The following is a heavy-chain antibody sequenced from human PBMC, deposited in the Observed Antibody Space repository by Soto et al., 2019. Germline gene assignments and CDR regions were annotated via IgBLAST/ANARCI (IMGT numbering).Heavy chain of an antibody. V-gene: IGHV4-31*03. CDR2: IHYSGDT. D-gene: IGHD3-3*01. CDR3: ARDARGDLWSGYYTGDGDYYYYYMDV. J-gene: IGHJ6*03. CDR1: GGSITSGGYY. Sequence: QVQLQESGPGLVKPSQTLSLTCTVSGGSITSGGYYWTWIRHHPGKGLEWIGYIHYSGDTYYNQSLKSRVTLSVDTSKNQVSLKLTSVTAADTAVYYCARDARGDLWSGYYTGDGDYYYYYMDVWGKGTTVAVSS.